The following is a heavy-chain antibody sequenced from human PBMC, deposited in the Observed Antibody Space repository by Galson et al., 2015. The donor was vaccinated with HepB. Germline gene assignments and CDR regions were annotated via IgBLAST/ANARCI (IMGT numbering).Heavy chain of an antibody. CDR2: IYSSGST. CDR1: GGFISSYY. D-gene: IGHD3-10*01. Sequence: SETLSLTCTVSGGFISSYYWTWIRQPPGKGLEWIGYIYSSGSTSINPSLRSRVALSVDMSKSQFSLRVNSLTAADTAVYYCARSSGPGSYVPRHGMDVWGQGSAVTVSS. V-gene: IGHV4-59*12. CDR3: ARSSGPGSYVPRHGMDV. J-gene: IGHJ6*01.